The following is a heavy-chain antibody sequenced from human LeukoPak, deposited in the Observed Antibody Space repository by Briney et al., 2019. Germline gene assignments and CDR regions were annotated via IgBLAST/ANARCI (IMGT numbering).Heavy chain of an antibody. J-gene: IGHJ3*02. V-gene: IGHV4-59*11. D-gene: IGHD4-17*01. CDR3: ARDTTTVTKGFDI. CDR2: ISYTGST. Sequence: SETLSLTRAVSDDSFSSHYWTWIRQPPGQGLEWIGYISYTGSTNYNPSLKSRVTISVDTSKNQFSLKLNSVTAADTAVYYCARDTTTVTKGFDIWGQGTLVTVSS. CDR1: DDSFSSHY.